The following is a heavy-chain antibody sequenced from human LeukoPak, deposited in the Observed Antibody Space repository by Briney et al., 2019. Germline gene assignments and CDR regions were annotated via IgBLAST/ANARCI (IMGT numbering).Heavy chain of an antibody. D-gene: IGHD4-17*01. J-gene: IGHJ4*02. CDR2: IKNGGST. CDR1: GFTFDDYG. Sequence: GGSLRLSCAASGFTFDDYGMSWVRQAPGKGLEWGSGIKNGGSTGYADSVKGRSTISRDNAKNSLYLQMTSLRAEDTALYYCARRNGGAEYGDYGHWGQGILVTVSS. CDR3: ARRNGGAEYGDYGH. V-gene: IGHV3-20*04.